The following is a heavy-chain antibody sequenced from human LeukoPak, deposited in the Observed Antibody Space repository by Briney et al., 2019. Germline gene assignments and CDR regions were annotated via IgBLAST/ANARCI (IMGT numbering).Heavy chain of an antibody. V-gene: IGHV3-9*01. CDR2: ISWNSDNK. D-gene: IGHD3-10*01. J-gene: IGHJ6*02. CDR1: GFTFSSYA. CDR3: AKGEGSGMHHYGMDV. Sequence: PGRSLRLSCAASGFTFSSYAKHWVRQAPGKGLEWVSGISWNSDNKGYAESVKGRFTISRDNAKNFLYLQMNSLRAEDTALYYCAKGEGSGMHHYGMDVWGQGTTVTVSS.